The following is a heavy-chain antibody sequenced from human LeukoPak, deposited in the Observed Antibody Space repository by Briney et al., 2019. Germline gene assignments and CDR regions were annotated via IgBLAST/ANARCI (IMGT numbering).Heavy chain of an antibody. CDR1: GYTFTGYY. V-gene: IGHV1-2*06. CDR3: ARWGIAAANYDY. Sequence: ASVKVSRKASGYTFTGYYMHWVRQAPGQGLEWMGRINPNSGGTNYAQKFQGRVTMTRDTSISTAYMELSRLRSDDTAVYYCARWGIAAANYDYWGQGTLVTVSS. CDR2: INPNSGGT. J-gene: IGHJ4*02. D-gene: IGHD6-13*01.